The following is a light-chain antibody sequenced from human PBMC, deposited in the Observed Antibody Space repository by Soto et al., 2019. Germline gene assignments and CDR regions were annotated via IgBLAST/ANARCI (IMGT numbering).Light chain of an antibody. CDR1: NSDVGGYNY. J-gene: IGLJ1*01. Sequence: QSALAQRPAGSGSPGQSVTISCTGTNSDVGGYNYVSWYQQYPGKAPKLIIYEVNERPSGVPDRFSGSKSGNTASLTVSGLQTADEADYYCSSYAGSNWYVFGTGTKVTVL. CDR3: SSYAGSNWYV. V-gene: IGLV2-8*01. CDR2: EVN.